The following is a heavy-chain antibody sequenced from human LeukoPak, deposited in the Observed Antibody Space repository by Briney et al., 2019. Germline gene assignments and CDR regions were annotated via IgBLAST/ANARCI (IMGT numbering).Heavy chain of an antibody. CDR2: MNSDGTTT. CDR3: ARGRGPYGWFDP. V-gene: IGHV3-74*01. CDR1: GFSSSDYW. Sequence: GGSLRLSCAASGFSSSDYWMHWVRHAPGKGLVWVSRMNSDGTTTNYADSVKGRFTISRDNAKNTLYLQMNSLRAEDAAVYYCARGRGPYGWFDPWGQGTLVTVSS. D-gene: IGHD3-10*01. J-gene: IGHJ5*02.